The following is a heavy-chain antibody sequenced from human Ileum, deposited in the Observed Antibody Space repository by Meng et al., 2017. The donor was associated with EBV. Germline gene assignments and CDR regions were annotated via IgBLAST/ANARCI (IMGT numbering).Heavy chain of an antibody. CDR3: ARNVPGTSAYYD. J-gene: IGHJ4*02. Sequence: HVALLEESPARVKPSYALSLTSAVSGYSISSTNWWGWCPQPPGKELEWIGYIYYSGSTSYNPSLKSRVTMSVDTSKNQFSLNRLSVTAVDTAVYYCARNVPGTSAYYDWGQGTLVTVSS. D-gene: IGHD3-22*01. CDR2: IYYSGST. CDR1: GYSISSTNW. V-gene: IGHV4-28*01.